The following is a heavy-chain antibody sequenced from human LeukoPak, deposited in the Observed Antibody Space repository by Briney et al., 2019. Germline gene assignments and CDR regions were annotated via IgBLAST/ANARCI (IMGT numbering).Heavy chain of an antibody. D-gene: IGHD2-15*01. CDR1: GYTFTSYG. CDR3: ATCSGVSCYPDAFDI. J-gene: IGHJ3*02. V-gene: IGHV1-18*01. Sequence: ASVKVSCKASGYTFTSYGISWGRQAPGQGLEWMGWISAYNGNTNHAQKVQGRVTMTTDTSTSTAYMEPRSLRSDDTAVYYCATCSGVSCYPDAFDIWGQGTMVTVSS. CDR2: ISAYNGNT.